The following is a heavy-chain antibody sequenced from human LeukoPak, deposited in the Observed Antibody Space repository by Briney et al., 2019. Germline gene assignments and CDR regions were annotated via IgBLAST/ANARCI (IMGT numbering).Heavy chain of an antibody. CDR2: ISGSATTT. D-gene: IGHD6-13*01. J-gene: IGHJ6*03. Sequence: TGGSLRLSCAASGFTFSNAWMSWVRQAPGKGLEWVSAISGSATTTYHADSVKGRFTISRDNAKNSLYLQMNSLRAEDTAVYYCARVGKRMAAAGDYYFYMDVWGKGTTVTISS. V-gene: IGHV3-11*04. CDR1: GFTFSNAW. CDR3: ARVGKRMAAAGDYYFYMDV.